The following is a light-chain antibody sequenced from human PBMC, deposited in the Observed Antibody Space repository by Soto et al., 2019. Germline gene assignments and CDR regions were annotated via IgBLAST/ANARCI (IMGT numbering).Light chain of an antibody. CDR1: SSNIGTGYD. Sequence: QSVLTQPPSVSGAPGQPVSISCTGSSSNIGTGYDVHWYQQFPGRAPKLLIYADNKRPSGVPDRISGSKSGTSASLAMAGLQAEDEANYYCQSYDVSLSAWVFGGGTKLT. CDR2: ADN. CDR3: QSYDVSLSAWV. V-gene: IGLV1-40*01. J-gene: IGLJ3*02.